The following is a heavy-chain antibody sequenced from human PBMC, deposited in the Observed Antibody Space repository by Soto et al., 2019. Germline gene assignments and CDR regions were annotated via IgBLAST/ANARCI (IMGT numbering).Heavy chain of an antibody. J-gene: IGHJ4*01. Sequence: QVQLVQSGAEVKKPGASVKVSCKASGYTFTGYFIHWVRQAPGQGLEWMGWINPNSGVTHYAQKFQEWVTMTRDTSINTAYMELTSLRSDDTAVYYCARCDRQPRTYSEYWGRGTLVTVSS. V-gene: IGHV1-2*04. CDR3: ARCDRQPRTYSEY. CDR1: GYTFTGYF. D-gene: IGHD6-6*01. CDR2: INPNSGVT.